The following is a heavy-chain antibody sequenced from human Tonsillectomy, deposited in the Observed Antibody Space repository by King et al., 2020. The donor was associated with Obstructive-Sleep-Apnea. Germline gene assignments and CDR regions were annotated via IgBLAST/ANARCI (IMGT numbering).Heavy chain of an antibody. CDR2: ITSSSYI. D-gene: IGHD5-12*01. J-gene: IGHJ4*02. Sequence: DVQLVESGGGLVRPGGSLRVSCAASGFTFTTYNMNWVRRAPGKGLEWVSSITSSSYIYYADSVKGRFTISGDYAKNSVCLQMNSLRAEDTAVYYCAREDSGSDYFDYWGQGTLVTVS. V-gene: IGHV3-21*06. CDR3: AREDSGSDYFDY. CDR1: GFTFTTYN.